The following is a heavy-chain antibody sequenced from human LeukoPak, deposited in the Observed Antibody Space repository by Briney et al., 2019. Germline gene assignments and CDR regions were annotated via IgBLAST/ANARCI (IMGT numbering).Heavy chain of an antibody. V-gene: IGHV4-59*08. Sequence: PSEALSLTCTVSGDSISPYYWSWIRQPPGKGLEWIGYIYYSGSTNYNPSLKSRVTMSVDTSKNQFSLKLSSVTAADTAVYYCARGGGTAWGQGTLVTVSS. D-gene: IGHD3-16*01. CDR2: IYYSGST. CDR1: GDSISPYY. J-gene: IGHJ5*02. CDR3: ARGGGTA.